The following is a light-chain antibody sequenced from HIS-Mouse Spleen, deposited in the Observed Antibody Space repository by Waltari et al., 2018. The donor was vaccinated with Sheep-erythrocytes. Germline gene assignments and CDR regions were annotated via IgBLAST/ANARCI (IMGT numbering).Light chain of an antibody. J-gene: IGLJ3*02. CDR3: CSYAGSSTFDWV. V-gene: IGLV2-23*03. CDR1: SSEVWSSNL. CDR2: EGS. Sequence: QSALTQPAAVSGASGQSITISCTGTSSEVWSSNLVSWYQQHPGKAPKLMIYEGSKRPSGVSNRFSGSKSGNTASLTISGLQAEDEADYYCCSYAGSSTFDWVFGGGTKLTVL.